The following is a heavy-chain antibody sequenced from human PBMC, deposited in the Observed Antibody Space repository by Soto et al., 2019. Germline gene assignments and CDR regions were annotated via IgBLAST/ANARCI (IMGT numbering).Heavy chain of an antibody. J-gene: IGHJ3*02. CDR3: ARDLGVGATTGDAFDI. CDR2: INPNSGGT. Sequence: ASVKVSCKASGYTFTGYYMHWLRQAPGQGLEWMGWINPNSGGTNYAQKFQGWVTMTRDTSISTAYMELSRLRSDDTAVYYCARDLGVGATTGDAFDIWGQGTMVTVSS. CDR1: GYTFTGYY. V-gene: IGHV1-2*04. D-gene: IGHD1-26*01.